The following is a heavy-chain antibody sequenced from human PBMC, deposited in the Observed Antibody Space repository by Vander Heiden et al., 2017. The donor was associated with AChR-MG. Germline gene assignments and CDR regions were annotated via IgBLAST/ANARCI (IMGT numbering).Heavy chain of an antibody. D-gene: IGHD4-4*01. J-gene: IGHJ6*02. CDR1: GFTFNTRW. Sequence: EVQLVESGGGLVEPGGSLRLSCAASGFTFNTRWMHWVRQAPGKGLVWVSYINSEGTTTTYADSVKGRFTISRDNAKKTVYLQTNSLRVEDTGLYYCARDNSYGLEVWGQGTKGTVSS. V-gene: IGHV3-74*03. CDR2: INSEGTTT. CDR3: ARDNSYGLEV.